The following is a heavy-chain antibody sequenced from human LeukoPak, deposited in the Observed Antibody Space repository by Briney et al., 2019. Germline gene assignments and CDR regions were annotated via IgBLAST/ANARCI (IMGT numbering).Heavy chain of an antibody. D-gene: IGHD3-22*01. CDR2: IYYSGST. V-gene: IGHV4-39*07. CDR3: ARAPRKDYYDSSGYYAGGYYFDY. Sequence: SETLSLTCTVSGGSISSSSYYWGWIRQPPGKGLEWIGSIYYSGSTYYNPSLKSRVTISVDTSKNQFSLKLSSVTAADTAVYYCARAPRKDYYDSSGYYAGGYYFDYWGQGILVTVSS. J-gene: IGHJ4*02. CDR1: GGSISSSSYY.